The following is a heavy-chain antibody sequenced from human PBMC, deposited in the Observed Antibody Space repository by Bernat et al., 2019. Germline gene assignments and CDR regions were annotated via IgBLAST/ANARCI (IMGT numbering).Heavy chain of an antibody. CDR1: GGSIGSSGYY. CDR2: IYYRGST. CDR3: ARGGSRLTTIGSFDI. D-gene: IGHD4-11*01. Sequence: QLQLQESGPGLVKPSETLSLTCTVSGGSIGSSGYYWGWVRQPPGKGLEWIGSIYYRGSTYSNPSLKSRVTISVDTSKNQFSLMLSSVTAADTAVYYGARGGSRLTTIGSFDIWGLGTMVTVSS. J-gene: IGHJ3*02. V-gene: IGHV4-39*01.